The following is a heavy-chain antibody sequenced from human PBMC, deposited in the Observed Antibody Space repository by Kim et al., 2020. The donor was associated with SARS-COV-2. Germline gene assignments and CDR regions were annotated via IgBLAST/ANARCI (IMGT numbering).Heavy chain of an antibody. CDR3: ASFGWGGDYVWGSFIDY. Sequence: SETLSLTCTVSGGSISSSSYYWGWIRQPPGKGLEWIGSIYYSGSTYYNPSLKSRVTISVDTSKNQFSLKLSSVTAADTAVYYCASFGWGGDYVWGSFIDYWGQGTLVTVSS. CDR2: IYYSGST. CDR1: GGSISSSSYY. D-gene: IGHD3-16*01. V-gene: IGHV4-39*01. J-gene: IGHJ4*02.